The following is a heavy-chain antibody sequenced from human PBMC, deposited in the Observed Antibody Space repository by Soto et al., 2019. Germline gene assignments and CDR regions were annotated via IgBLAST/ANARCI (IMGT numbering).Heavy chain of an antibody. V-gene: IGHV3-30-3*01. D-gene: IGHD2-2*01. CDR1: GFTFSSYA. CDR3: AREAHCSSTSCYSDDYFDY. J-gene: IGHJ4*02. Sequence: GGSLRLSCAASGFTFSSYAMHWVRQAPGKGLEWVAVISYDGSNKYYADSVKGRFTISRDNSKNTLYLQMNSLRAEDTAVYYCAREAHCSSTSCYSDDYFDYWGQGTLVTVSS. CDR2: ISYDGSNK.